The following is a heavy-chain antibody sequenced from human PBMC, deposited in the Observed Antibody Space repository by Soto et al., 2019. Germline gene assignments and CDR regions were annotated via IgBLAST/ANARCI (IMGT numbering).Heavy chain of an antibody. J-gene: IGHJ4*02. CDR3: ARERRVVGGYSSNWYVYFDW. V-gene: IGHV4-34*01. D-gene: IGHD6-13*01. Sequence: PSETLSLTCGVSGSSFSAYYWTWIRQPPGKVLEWIGEINHSGSTSYNPSLKSRVTISLDTSKSQFSPTLGSVTAADSAVYYCARERRVVGGYSSNWYVYFDWWGQGPLVTVSS. CDR2: INHSGST. CDR1: GSSFSAYY.